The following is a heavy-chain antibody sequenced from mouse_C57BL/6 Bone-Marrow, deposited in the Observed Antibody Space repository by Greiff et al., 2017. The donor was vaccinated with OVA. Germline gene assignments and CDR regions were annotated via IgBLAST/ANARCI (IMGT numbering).Heavy chain of an antibody. D-gene: IGHD1-2*01. Sequence: VQLQQSGAELARPGASVKLSCKASGYTFTSYGISWVKQRTGQGLEWIGAISPRSGNTYYTEKFQGKATLPADKSSSTAYMELRSLTSEDSAVYVCARSGEYGAMDYWGQGTSVTGSA. CDR2: ISPRSGNT. CDR3: ARSGEYGAMDY. V-gene: IGHV1-81*01. CDR1: GYTFTSYG. J-gene: IGHJ4*01.